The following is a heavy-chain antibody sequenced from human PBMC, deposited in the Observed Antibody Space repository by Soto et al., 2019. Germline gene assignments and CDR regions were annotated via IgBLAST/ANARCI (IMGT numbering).Heavy chain of an antibody. J-gene: IGHJ4*02. CDR2: IYSSGET. CDR1: SDSISGLY. D-gene: IGHD5-18*01. CDR3: ARSWGYSSYFDF. Sequence: ASETLSLTCTVLSDSISGLYWTWILQPAGKGLEWIGRIYSSGETNYNPSLTGRVIMSLDTSKNQFSLKLTSVTAEDTAVYYCARSWGYSSYFDFWGQGTLVTVSS. V-gene: IGHV4-4*07.